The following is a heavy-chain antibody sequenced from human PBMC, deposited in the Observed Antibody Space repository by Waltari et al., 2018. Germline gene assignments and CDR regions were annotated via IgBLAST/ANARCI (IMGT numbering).Heavy chain of an antibody. Sequence: QVQLVQSGAEVKKPGASVKVSCKASGYTFTSYGISWVRQAPRQGLEWMGWISAYNGNTNYAQKLQGRVTMTTDTSTSTAYMELRSLRSDDTAVYYCAKDHHYYDSSGYPLDYWGQGTLVTVSS. J-gene: IGHJ4*02. CDR3: AKDHHYYDSSGYPLDY. CDR2: ISAYNGNT. D-gene: IGHD3-22*01. CDR1: GYTFTSYG. V-gene: IGHV1-18*01.